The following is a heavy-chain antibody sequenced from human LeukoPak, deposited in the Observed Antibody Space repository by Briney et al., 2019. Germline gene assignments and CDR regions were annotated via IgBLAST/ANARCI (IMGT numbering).Heavy chain of an antibody. J-gene: IGHJ3*02. Sequence: SETLSLTCTVSGGSISSYYWSWIRQPAGKGLEWIGEINHSGSTNYNPSLKSRVTISVDTSKNQFSLKLSSVTAADTAVYYCARGRWYYYDSSGYKRAFDIWGQGTMVTVSS. CDR2: INHSGST. D-gene: IGHD3-22*01. V-gene: IGHV4-34*01. CDR1: GGSISSYY. CDR3: ARGRWYYYDSSGYKRAFDI.